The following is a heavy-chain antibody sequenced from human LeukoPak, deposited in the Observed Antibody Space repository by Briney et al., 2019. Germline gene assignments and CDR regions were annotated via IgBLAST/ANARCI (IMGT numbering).Heavy chain of an antibody. CDR2: ISGSGGST. Sequence: PGGSLRLSCAASGFTFSSYAMSWVRQAPGKGLEWVSAISGSGGSTYYADSVKGRFTISRDNSKNTLYLQMNSLRAEDTAVYYCAKRGYCSSTSCHFGSGWFDPWGQGTLVTVSS. J-gene: IGHJ5*02. D-gene: IGHD2-2*01. CDR3: AKRGYCSSTSCHFGSGWFDP. CDR1: GFTFSSYA. V-gene: IGHV3-23*01.